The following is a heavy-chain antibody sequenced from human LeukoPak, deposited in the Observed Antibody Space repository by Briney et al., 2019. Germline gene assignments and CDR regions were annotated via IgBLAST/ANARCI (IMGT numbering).Heavy chain of an antibody. Sequence: ASVKVSCKASGGTFSSYAISWVRQAPGQGLEWMGWISAYNGNTNYAQKLQGRVTMTTDTSTSTAYMELRSLRSDDTAVYYCARDTPYYYDSSGYELDYWGQGTLVTVSS. D-gene: IGHD3-22*01. CDR2: ISAYNGNT. J-gene: IGHJ4*02. CDR3: ARDTPYYYDSSGYELDY. CDR1: GGTFSSYA. V-gene: IGHV1-18*01.